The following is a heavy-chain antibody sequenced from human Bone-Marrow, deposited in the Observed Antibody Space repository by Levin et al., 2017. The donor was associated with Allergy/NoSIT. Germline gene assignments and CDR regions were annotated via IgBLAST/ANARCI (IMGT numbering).Heavy chain of an antibody. V-gene: IGHV4-31*03. Sequence: TLSLTCTVSGGSISSGVYFWSWIRQLPGQGLEWIGYVSHSGITFYNQSLKSRVTISGDTSKSLFSLNLSSVTAADTAVYYCARGITVFGVVLAVNDAFDIWGQGTMVTVSS. CDR1: GGSISSGVYF. CDR3: ARGITVFGVVLAVNDAFDI. CDR2: VSHSGIT. D-gene: IGHD3-3*01. J-gene: IGHJ3*02.